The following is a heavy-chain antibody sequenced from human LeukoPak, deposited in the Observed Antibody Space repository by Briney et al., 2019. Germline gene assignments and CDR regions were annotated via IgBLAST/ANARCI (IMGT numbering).Heavy chain of an antibody. J-gene: IGHJ5*02. CDR2: ISSSSSYI. Sequence: GGSLRLSCAASGLTVSSNYMGWVRQAPGKGLEWVSSISSSSSYIYYADSVKGRFTISRDNAKNSLYLQMNSLRAEDTAVYYCARDALGPFDPWGQGTLVTVSS. V-gene: IGHV3-21*01. CDR1: GLTVSSNY. D-gene: IGHD3-16*01. CDR3: ARDALGPFDP.